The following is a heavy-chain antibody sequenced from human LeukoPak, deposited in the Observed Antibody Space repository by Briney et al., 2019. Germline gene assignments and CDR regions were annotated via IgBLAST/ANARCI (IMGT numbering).Heavy chain of an antibody. V-gene: IGHV3-30*02. CDR2: IRYDGSNK. Sequence: GGSLRLSCAASGFTFSSYGMHWVRQAPGKGLEWVAFIRYDGSNKYYADSVKGRFTISRDNSKNTLYLQMNSLRAEDTAVYYCARGRPAAAASDSWGQGTLVTVSS. J-gene: IGHJ4*02. CDR3: ARGRPAAAASDS. CDR1: GFTFSSYG. D-gene: IGHD6-13*01.